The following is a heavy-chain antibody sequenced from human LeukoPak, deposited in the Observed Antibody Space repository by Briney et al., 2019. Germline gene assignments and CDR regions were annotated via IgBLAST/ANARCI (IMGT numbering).Heavy chain of an antibody. CDR2: INLNSGGT. CDR3: ARARGNNWFDP. J-gene: IGHJ5*02. CDR1: GYTFTGYY. Sequence: ASVKVSCKASGYTFTGYYMHWVRQAPGQGLEWMGWINLNSGGTNYAQKFRGRVTMTRDTSISTAYMELSRLRSDDTAVYYCARARGNNWFDPWGQGTLVTVSS. V-gene: IGHV1-2*02.